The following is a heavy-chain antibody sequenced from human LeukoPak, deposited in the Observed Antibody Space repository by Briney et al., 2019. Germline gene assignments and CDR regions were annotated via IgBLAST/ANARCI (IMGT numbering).Heavy chain of an antibody. D-gene: IGHD5-12*01. J-gene: IGHJ4*02. Sequence: SETLSLTCTVSGGSISNYYWSWIRQPPGKGLEWIGYIYYSGTINYNPSPKSRVTISIDTSKNQFSLKLSSVTAADTAVYYCARSGGYSGYSSVWSQGTLVTVSS. CDR2: IYYSGTI. V-gene: IGHV4-59*01. CDR3: ARSGGYSGYSSV. CDR1: GGSISNYY.